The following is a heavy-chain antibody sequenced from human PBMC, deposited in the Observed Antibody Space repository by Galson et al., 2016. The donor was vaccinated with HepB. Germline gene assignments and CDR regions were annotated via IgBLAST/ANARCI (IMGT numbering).Heavy chain of an antibody. CDR1: GGTISSTANW. D-gene: IGHD2-8*02. V-gene: IGHV4-4*02. CDR3: ARDCTGGTCKFAGYDAFDI. CDR2: IYHSGDT. J-gene: IGHJ3*02. Sequence: SETLSLTCTVSGGTISSTANWWSWVRQSPGQGLEWIGEIYHSGDTNYNPSLKSRATISVDTSRNQFSLSLSSVTAADTAVYYCARDCTGGTCKFAGYDAFDIWGQGTTVTVSS.